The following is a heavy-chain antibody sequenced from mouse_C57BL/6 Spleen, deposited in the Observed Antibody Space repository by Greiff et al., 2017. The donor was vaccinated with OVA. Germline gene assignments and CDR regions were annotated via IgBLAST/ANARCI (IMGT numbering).Heavy chain of an antibody. CDR2: INYDGSST. Sequence: EVKLMESEGGLVQPGSSMKLSCTASGFTFSDYYMAWVRQVPEKGLEWVANINYDGSSTYYLDSLKSRFIISRDNSKNILYLQMSSLKSEDTATYYCARLYYGSSYPDYWGQGTTLTVSS. CDR3: ARLYYGSSYPDY. D-gene: IGHD1-1*01. V-gene: IGHV5-16*01. CDR1: GFTFSDYY. J-gene: IGHJ2*01.